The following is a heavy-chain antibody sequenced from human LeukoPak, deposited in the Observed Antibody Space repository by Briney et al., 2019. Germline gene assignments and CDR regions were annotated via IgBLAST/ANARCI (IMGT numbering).Heavy chain of an antibody. CDR1: GYTFTSYG. CDR3: ARMRNVVPAAISSNWFDP. J-gene: IGHJ5*02. Sequence: ASVKVSCKASGYTFTSYGISWVRQAPGQGLEWMGWISAYNGNTNYAQKLQGRVTMTTDTSTSTAYMELRSLRSDDTAVYYCARMRNVVPAAISSNWFDPWGQGTLVTVSS. CDR2: ISAYNGNT. V-gene: IGHV1-18*01. D-gene: IGHD2-2*01.